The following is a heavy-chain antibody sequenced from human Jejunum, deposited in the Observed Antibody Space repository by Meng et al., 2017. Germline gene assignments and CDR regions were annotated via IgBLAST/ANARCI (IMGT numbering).Heavy chain of an antibody. CDR2: TSDSGGRK. CDR3: AKVIAPYYFDY. D-gene: IGHD2/OR15-2a*01. CDR1: GCTFISYS. Sequence: EVQLSESGGDLVQPGGSLILSCAASGCTFISYSMSWVRQAPGKGLEWVSGTSDSGGRKYYADSVRGRFTISRDSSKNTLYLQMNSLRAEDTAVYYCAKVIAPYYFDYWGQGTLVTVSS. J-gene: IGHJ4*02. V-gene: IGHV3-23*01.